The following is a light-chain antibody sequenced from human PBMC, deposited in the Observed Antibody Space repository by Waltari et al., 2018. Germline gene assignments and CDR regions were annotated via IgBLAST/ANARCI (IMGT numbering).Light chain of an antibody. CDR2: DVF. CDR3: SSYTASPPHVV. V-gene: IGLV2-14*03. CDR1: SSDVGGFNF. J-gene: IGLJ2*01. Sequence: QSALTQPASVSGSPGQSISISCTGISSDVGGFNFVSWYQQHPGKAPKLMIYDVFHRPSGVSTRFSGSKSDNAASLAISGLQAEDEAVYYCSSYTASPPHVVFGGGTKVTVL.